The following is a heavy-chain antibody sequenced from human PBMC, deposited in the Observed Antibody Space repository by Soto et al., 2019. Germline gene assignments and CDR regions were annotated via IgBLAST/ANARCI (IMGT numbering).Heavy chain of an antibody. CDR2: IYYSGST. CDR1: GGSISSSSYY. Sequence: PSETLSLTCTVSGGSISSSSYYWGWIRQPPGKGLEWIGSIYYSGSTYYNPSLKSRVTISVDTSKNQFSLKLSSVTAADTAVYYCARHVGELANFDYWGQGTLVTVSS. CDR3: ARHVGELANFDY. D-gene: IGHD1-26*01. J-gene: IGHJ4*02. V-gene: IGHV4-39*01.